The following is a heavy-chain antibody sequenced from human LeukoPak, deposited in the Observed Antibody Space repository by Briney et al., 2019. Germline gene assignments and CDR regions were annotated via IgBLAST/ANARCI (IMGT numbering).Heavy chain of an antibody. CDR1: GFTFSRYG. J-gene: IGHJ4*02. Sequence: GGTLRLSCAASGFTFSRYGMSWVRQAPGKGPEWVSAISGSGGRTYYADSVKGRFTISRDNSKNTLYLQMNSLRAEDTAVYNCAKAGITMISDYWGQGTLVTVSS. V-gene: IGHV3-23*01. D-gene: IGHD3-22*01. CDR2: ISGSGGRT. CDR3: AKAGITMISDY.